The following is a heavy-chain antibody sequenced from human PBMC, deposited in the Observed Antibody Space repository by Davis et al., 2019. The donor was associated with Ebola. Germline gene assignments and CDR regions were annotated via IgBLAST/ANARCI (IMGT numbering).Heavy chain of an antibody. Sequence: ASVKVSCKASGYTFTSYYMHWVRQAPGQGLEWMGIINPSGGSTSYAQKFQGRVTMTRDTSTSTVYMELSSLRSEDTAVYYCASTMGYCSGGSCYGVDTAMVSSSGMDVWGQGTTVTVSS. J-gene: IGHJ6*02. CDR3: ASTMGYCSGGSCYGVDTAMVSSSGMDV. D-gene: IGHD2-15*01. V-gene: IGHV1-46*01. CDR2: INPSGGST. CDR1: GYTFTSYY.